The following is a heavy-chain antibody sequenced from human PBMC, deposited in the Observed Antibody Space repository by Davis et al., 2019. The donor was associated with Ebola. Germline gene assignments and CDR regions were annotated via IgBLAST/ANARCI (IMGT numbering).Heavy chain of an antibody. CDR3: AKDKGPRRWLQVGYFDY. CDR1: GFTFSSYA. Sequence: GESLKISCAASGFTFSSYAMSWVRQAPGKGLEWVSAISGSGGSTYYADSVKGRFTISRDNSKNTLYLQMNSLRAEDTAVYYCAKDKGPRRWLQVGYFDYWGQGTLVTVSS. CDR2: ISGSGGST. V-gene: IGHV3-23*01. J-gene: IGHJ4*02. D-gene: IGHD5-24*01.